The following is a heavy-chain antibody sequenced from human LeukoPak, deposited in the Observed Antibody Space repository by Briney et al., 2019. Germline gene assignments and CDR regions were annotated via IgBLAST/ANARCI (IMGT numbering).Heavy chain of an antibody. Sequence: PGRSLRLSCAASGFTFSSYGMHWVRQAPGKRLEWVAVIWYDGSNKYYADSVKGRFTISRDNSKNTLYLQMNSLRAEDTAVYYCARDWVAVAGYENWFDPWGQGTLVTVSS. CDR3: ARDWVAVAGYENWFDP. CDR1: GFTFSSYG. D-gene: IGHD6-19*01. CDR2: IWYDGSNK. J-gene: IGHJ5*02. V-gene: IGHV3-33*01.